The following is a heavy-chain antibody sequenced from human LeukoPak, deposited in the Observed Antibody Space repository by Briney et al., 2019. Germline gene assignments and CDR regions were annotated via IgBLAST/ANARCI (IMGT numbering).Heavy chain of an antibody. D-gene: IGHD3-22*01. V-gene: IGHV4-4*07. CDR3: ARGRYYYDSSGYNAFDI. Sequence: SETLSLTCTVSGGSISSYYWSWIRQPAGKGLEWIGRIYTSGSTNYNPSLKSRVTMSVDTSKNQFSLKLSSVTAADTAVYYCARGRYYYDSSGYNAFDIWGQGTMVTVSS. CDR2: IYTSGST. CDR1: GGSISSYY. J-gene: IGHJ3*02.